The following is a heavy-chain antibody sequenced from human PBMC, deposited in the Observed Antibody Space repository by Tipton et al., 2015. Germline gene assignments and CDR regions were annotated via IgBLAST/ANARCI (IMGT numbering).Heavy chain of an antibody. CDR3: ARHRPYSSSGADYFDY. V-gene: IGHV4-34*01. D-gene: IGHD6-6*01. CDR2: INHVETT. CDR1: GGSFSSNY. J-gene: IGHJ4*02. Sequence: TLSLTCAVYGGSFSSNYWSWIRQPPGKGLEWIGEINHVETTKYNPSLKSRVTISVDTSKKQVSLKLSSVTAADTAVYYCARHRPYSSSGADYFDYWGQGTLVTVSS.